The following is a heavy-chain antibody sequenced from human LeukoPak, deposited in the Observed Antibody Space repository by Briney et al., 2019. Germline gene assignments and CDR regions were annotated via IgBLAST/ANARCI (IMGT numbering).Heavy chain of an antibody. Sequence: SETLSLTCTVSGGSISSSSCYWGWIRQPPGKGLEWIGSIYYSGSTYYNPSLKSRVTISVDTSKNQFSLKLSSVTAADTAVYYCARDSTMIVVGAGWFDPWGQGTLVTVSS. CDR2: IYYSGST. CDR3: ARDSTMIVVGAGWFDP. D-gene: IGHD3-22*01. CDR1: GGSISSSSCY. V-gene: IGHV4-39*07. J-gene: IGHJ5*02.